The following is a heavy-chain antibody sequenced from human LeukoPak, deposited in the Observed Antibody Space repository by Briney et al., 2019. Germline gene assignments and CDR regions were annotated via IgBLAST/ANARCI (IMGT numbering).Heavy chain of an antibody. V-gene: IGHV1-69*13. CDR1: GGTCSSYA. J-gene: IGHJ5*02. D-gene: IGHD2-2*01. CDR2: IIPIFGTA. CDR3: ARNTDCSSTSCLFDP. Sequence: ASVKVSCKASGGTCSSYAISWVRQAPGQGLEWMGGIIPIFGTANYAQKFQGRVTITADESTSTAYMELSSLRSEDTAVYYCARNTDCSSTSCLFDPWGQGTLVTVSS.